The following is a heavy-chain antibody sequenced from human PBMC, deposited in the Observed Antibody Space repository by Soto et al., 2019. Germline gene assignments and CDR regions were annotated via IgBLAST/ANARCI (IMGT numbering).Heavy chain of an antibody. CDR1: GFTFSTYG. D-gene: IGHD4-17*01. CDR2: ISYDGTNK. J-gene: IGHJ6*02. Sequence: QVQLVESGGGEVQPGRSLTISCAASGFTFSTYGMHWVRQTPGKGLEWVAVISYDGTNKFYSDSVKGRFTISRDNFKNTLTLQINSLRADDKAVYSCAKDLQSYGDYDYYCYGMDVWGLGTRVTVSS. CDR3: AKDLQSYGDYDYYCYGMDV. V-gene: IGHV3-30*18.